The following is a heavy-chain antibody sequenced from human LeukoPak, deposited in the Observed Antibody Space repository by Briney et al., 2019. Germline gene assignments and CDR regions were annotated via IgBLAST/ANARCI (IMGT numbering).Heavy chain of an antibody. V-gene: IGHV6-1*01. CDR3: ARGPPFDY. CDR1: GDSVSRNTAA. Sequence: SQTLSLTCAHSGDSVSRNTAAWNWIRQSPSRGLEWLGRTYYRSKWLNDYAVSVKSRITVNPDTSKNQFSLQLMSVTPDDMAVYYCARGPPFDYWGQGILVTVSS. J-gene: IGHJ4*02. CDR2: TYYRSKWLN.